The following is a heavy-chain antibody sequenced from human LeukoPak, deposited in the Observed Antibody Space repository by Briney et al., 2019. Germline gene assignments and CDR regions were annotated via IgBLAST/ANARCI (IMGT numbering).Heavy chain of an antibody. V-gene: IGHV1-2*02. D-gene: IGHD3-10*01. Sequence: ASVKVSCKASGYTFTGYYMHWVRQAPGQGLEWMGWINPDSGGTRYAQKFQGRVTMTRDTSIRTAYMELSRLRSDDTAVYYCARVPRGVYGLDYWGQGTLVTVSS. CDR2: INPDSGGT. CDR1: GYTFTGYY. CDR3: ARVPRGVYGLDY. J-gene: IGHJ4*02.